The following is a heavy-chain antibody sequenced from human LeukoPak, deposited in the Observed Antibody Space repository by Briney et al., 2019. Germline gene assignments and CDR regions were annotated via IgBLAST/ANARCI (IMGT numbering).Heavy chain of an antibody. D-gene: IGHD1-1*01. CDR3: AKDLLSGIVFRSMGHIDF. CDR1: GGSISSSSYY. J-gene: IGHJ4*02. Sequence: SETLSLTCTVSGGSISSSSYYWGWIRQPPGKGLEWIGSIYYSGSTYYNPSLKSRVTISVDTSKNQFSLKLSSVTAADTAVYYCAKDLLSGIVFRSMGHIDFWGQGTLLTVSS. CDR2: IYYSGST. V-gene: IGHV4-39*07.